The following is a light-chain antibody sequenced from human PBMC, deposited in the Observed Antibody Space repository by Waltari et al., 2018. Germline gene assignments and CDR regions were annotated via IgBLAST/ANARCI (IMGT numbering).Light chain of an antibody. Sequence: SYVPTQPPSVSVAPGKTASITCGGDDIGSKSVHWFQQKPGQAPVLGIYYDNDRPSGIPERFSGSNSGNTATLTISRVEAGDEADYYCHLWDSSTVNWVFGGGTKLTVL. V-gene: IGLV3-21*04. CDR1: DIGSKS. J-gene: IGLJ3*02. CDR3: HLWDSSTVNWV. CDR2: YDN.